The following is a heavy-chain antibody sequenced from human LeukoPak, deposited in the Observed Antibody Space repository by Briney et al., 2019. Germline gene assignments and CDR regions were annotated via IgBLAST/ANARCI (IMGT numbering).Heavy chain of an antibody. V-gene: IGHV1-18*01. CDR2: ISAYNGNT. Sequence: GASVKVSCKASGYTFTSYGISWVRQVPGQGLEWVGWISAYNGNTNYAQKLQGRVTMTTDTSTSTAYMELRSLRSDDTAVYYCARKTYYYGSGSDSPYYYYYGMDVWGQGTTVTVSS. CDR3: ARKTYYYGSGSDSPYYYYYGMDV. D-gene: IGHD3-10*01. CDR1: GYTFTSYG. J-gene: IGHJ6*02.